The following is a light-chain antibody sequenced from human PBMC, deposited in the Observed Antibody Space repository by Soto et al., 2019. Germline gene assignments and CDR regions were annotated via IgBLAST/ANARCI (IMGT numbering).Light chain of an antibody. J-gene: IGKJ5*01. Sequence: IVFTQSPGTLAVSPGAIATLCCRATQSVSSNLAWYQQKTGQDARLLIYGESTRATCIPARFSGSGSGTEFTLTISRLQSEEFAVYYCQQYNNWLSTVGPGTRLEIK. V-gene: IGKV3-15*01. CDR2: GES. CDR3: QQYNNWLST. CDR1: QSVSSN.